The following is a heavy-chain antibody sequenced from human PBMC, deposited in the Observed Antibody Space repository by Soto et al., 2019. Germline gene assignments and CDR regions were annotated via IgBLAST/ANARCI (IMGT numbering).Heavy chain of an antibody. CDR3: ARRPTAELPSNWFDP. D-gene: IGHD2-15*01. CDR2: CFPTGST. V-gene: IGHV4-4*02. Sequence: QVQLQESGTGLVKPSGTLSLTCAVSSDSVSSSNWWSWVRQPPGKGLEWIGECFPTGSTNYNPSLMSRVTISVDKSKNHFSLNLSSVTAADTAIYYCARRPTAELPSNWFDPWGQGTLVTVSS. CDR1: SDSVSSSNW. J-gene: IGHJ5*02.